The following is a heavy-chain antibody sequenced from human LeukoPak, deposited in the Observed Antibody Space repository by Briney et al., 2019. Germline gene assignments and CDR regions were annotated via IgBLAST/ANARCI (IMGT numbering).Heavy chain of an antibody. J-gene: IGHJ4*02. V-gene: IGHV3-15*01. Sequence: GGSLRLSCAASGCTFSNAWMSWVRQAPGKGLEWVGRIKSKTDGGTTNYAAPVKGTFTISRDDSKNTLYLQMTSLKTADTAVNYCTADYTVTTASDYWGQGTLVTVYS. D-gene: IGHD4-17*01. CDR1: GCTFSNAW. CDR3: TADYTVTTASDY. CDR2: IKSKTDGGTT.